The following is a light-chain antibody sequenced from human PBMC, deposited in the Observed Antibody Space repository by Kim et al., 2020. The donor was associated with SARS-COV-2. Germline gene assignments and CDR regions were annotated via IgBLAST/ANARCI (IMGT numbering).Light chain of an antibody. Sequence: GQSVTISCTGTSSDVGGYNYVSWYQQHPGKAPKLMIYDVSERPSGVPDRFSGSKSGNTASLTISGLQAEDEADYYCCSYAGSYTFVFGGGTQLTVL. CDR3: CSYAGSYTFV. J-gene: IGLJ2*01. V-gene: IGLV2-11*01. CDR2: DVS. CDR1: SSDVGGYNY.